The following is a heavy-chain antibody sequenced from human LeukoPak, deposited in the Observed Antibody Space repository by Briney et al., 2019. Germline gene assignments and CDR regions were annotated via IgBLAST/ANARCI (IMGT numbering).Heavy chain of an antibody. CDR3: ARAGRPDAGMVRGVTVFDY. CDR1: GASITSSSYY. D-gene: IGHD3-10*01. J-gene: IGHJ4*02. CDR2: IYYSGNK. Sequence: PSETLSLTCTVSGASITSSSYYWGWIRQPPGKGLEYIGTIYYSGNKYYNPSLSSRVTISVDMSKNQCSLSLYSVTAADTAVYYCARAGRPDAGMVRGVTVFDYWGQGTLVTVSS. V-gene: IGHV4-39*01.